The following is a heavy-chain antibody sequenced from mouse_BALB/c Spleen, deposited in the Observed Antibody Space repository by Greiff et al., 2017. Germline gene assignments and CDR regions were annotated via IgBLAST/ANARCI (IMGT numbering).Heavy chain of an antibody. CDR2: IYPGNSDT. J-gene: IGHJ1*01. Sequence: VQLQQSGTVLARPGASVKMSCKASGYTFTSYWMHWVKQRPGQGLEWIGAIYPGNSDTSYNQKFKGKAKLTAVTSTSTAYMELSSLTNEDSAVYYCTREGDGDWYFDVWGAGTTVTVSS. CDR1: GYTFTSYW. CDR3: TREGDGDWYFDV. V-gene: IGHV1-5*01. D-gene: IGHD2-3*01.